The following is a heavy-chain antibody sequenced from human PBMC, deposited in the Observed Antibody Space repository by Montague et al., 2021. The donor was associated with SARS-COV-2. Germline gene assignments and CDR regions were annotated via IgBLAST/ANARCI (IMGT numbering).Heavy chain of an antibody. CDR3: ARSYRVRSGYICGWYGPGCFDP. CDR1: GDSVSSNSGA. V-gene: IGHV6-1*01. J-gene: IGHJ5*02. Sequence: CAISGDSVSSNSGAWNWIRQSPSRGLEWLGRTYYRSKWYVDYAGSVRSRVTINPDTSKNQFPLQMSSVTPDDTAVHYCARSYRVRSGYICGWYGPGCFDPWGQGTPVTVSS. CDR2: TYYRSKWYV. D-gene: IGHD6-19*01.